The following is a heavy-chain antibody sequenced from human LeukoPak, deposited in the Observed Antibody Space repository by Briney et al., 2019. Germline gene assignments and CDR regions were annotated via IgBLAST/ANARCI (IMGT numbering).Heavy chain of an antibody. CDR2: ISSSSSYV. Sequence: PGGSLRLSCVASGFTFSSYSMNWVRQAPGKGLEWVSSISSSSSYVYYADSVKGRFTISRDNAKNSLYLQMNSLRAEDTAVYYCARDPDSSGSLSWFDPWGQGTLVTVSS. D-gene: IGHD3-22*01. CDR1: GFTFSSYS. CDR3: ARDPDSSGSLSWFDP. V-gene: IGHV3-21*01. J-gene: IGHJ5*02.